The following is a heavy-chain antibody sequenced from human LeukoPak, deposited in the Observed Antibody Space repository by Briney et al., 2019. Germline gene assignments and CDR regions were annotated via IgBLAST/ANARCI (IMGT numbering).Heavy chain of an antibody. V-gene: IGHV1-18*01. CDR2: ISAYNGNT. CDR3: ARVSYNWFDP. Sequence: ASVKVSCKASVYTSTSYAISWVRQAPGQGLECMGWISAYNGNTYYAQNFQGRVTMTADTSTSTAYMELRSLRSDDTAVYYCARVSYNWFDPWGQGTLLTVS. D-gene: IGHD6-6*01. CDR1: VYTSTSYA. J-gene: IGHJ5*02.